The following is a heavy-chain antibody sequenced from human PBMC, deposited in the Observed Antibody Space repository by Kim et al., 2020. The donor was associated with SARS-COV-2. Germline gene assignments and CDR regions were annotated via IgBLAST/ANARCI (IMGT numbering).Heavy chain of an antibody. CDR1: GFTFSSYS. Sequence: GGSLRLSCAASGFTFSSYSMNWVRQAPGKGLEWVSYISSSSSTIYYADAVKRRFTISRDTAKNSLYLQMNSLSDEDTAVYYCARDGLKDDYGDYWDYYYGMIVSGHRTTVTVSS. CDR2: ISSSSSTI. CDR3: ARDGLKDDYGDYWDYYYGMIV. J-gene: IGHJ6*02. V-gene: IGHV3-48*02. D-gene: IGHD4-17*01.